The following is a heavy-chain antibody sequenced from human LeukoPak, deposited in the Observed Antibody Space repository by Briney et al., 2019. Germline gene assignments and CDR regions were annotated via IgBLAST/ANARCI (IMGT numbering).Heavy chain of an antibody. Sequence: GGSLRLSCAASGFTVSNNYMSWVRQAPGKGLEWVSVIYSGGSTYYADSVKGRSTISRDNAKNSLYLQMNSLRAEDTALYHCARVHQLLSSGGWFDPWGQGTLVTVSS. CDR3: ARVHQLLSSGGWFDP. D-gene: IGHD2-2*01. CDR1: GFTVSNNY. J-gene: IGHJ5*02. CDR2: IYSGGST. V-gene: IGHV3-53*01.